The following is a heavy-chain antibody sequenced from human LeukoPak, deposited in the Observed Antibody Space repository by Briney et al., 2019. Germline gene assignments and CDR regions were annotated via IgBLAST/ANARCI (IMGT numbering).Heavy chain of an antibody. J-gene: IGHJ4*02. CDR3: ATETIGRHYDY. D-gene: IGHD1-14*01. CDR2: IGPTGTDR. CDR1: GFTFSSCG. Sequence: GGSLRLPCAASGFTFSSCGFNWVRQAPGKGLEWLSSIGPTGTDRYYADSVRGRFTISRDNAKNSMYLQMDSLRDEDTAVYYCATETIGRHYDYWGQGTLLTVSS. V-gene: IGHV3-21*01.